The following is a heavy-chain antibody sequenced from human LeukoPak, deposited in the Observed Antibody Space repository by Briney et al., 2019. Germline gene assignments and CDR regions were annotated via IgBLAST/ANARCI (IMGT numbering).Heavy chain of an antibody. CDR1: GFTFSDYW. V-gene: IGHV3-7*03. J-gene: IGHJ6*02. Sequence: GGSLRLSCAASGFTFSDYWMSWVRQAPGKGLEWVATIDQDGRDKFSVDSVKGRFTISRDNARNSMYLQMKSLRVEDTALYHCARNNGMDVWGQGTTVIVSS. CDR3: ARNNGMDV. CDR2: IDQDGRDK.